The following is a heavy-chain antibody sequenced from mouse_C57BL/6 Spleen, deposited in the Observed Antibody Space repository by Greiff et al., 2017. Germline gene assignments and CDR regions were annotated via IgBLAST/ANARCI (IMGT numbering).Heavy chain of an antibody. D-gene: IGHD4-1*01. CDR2: INYDGSST. V-gene: IGHV5-16*01. Sequence: EVKLVESEGGLVQPGSSMKLSCTASGFTFSDYYMAWVRQVPEKGLEWVANINYDGSSTYYLDSLKSRFIISRDNAKNILYLQMSSLKSEDTATYYCARDGNWDGYYFDYWGQGTTLTVSS. CDR1: GFTFSDYY. CDR3: ARDGNWDGYYFDY. J-gene: IGHJ2*01.